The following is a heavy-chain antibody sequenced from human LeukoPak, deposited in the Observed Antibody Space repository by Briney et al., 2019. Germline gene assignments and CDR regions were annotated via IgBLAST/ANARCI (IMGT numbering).Heavy chain of an antibody. CDR1: GFTFSSYA. D-gene: IGHD3-22*01. CDR3: AKDPTGYYYDSSGYYGGY. J-gene: IGHJ4*02. CDR2: ISYDGSNK. Sequence: GGSLRLSCAASGFTFSSYAMHWVRQAPGKGLEWVAVISYDGSNKYYADSVKGRFTISRDNSKNTLYLQMNSLRAEDTAVYYCAKDPTGYYYDSSGYYGGYWGQGTLVTVSS. V-gene: IGHV3-30-3*01.